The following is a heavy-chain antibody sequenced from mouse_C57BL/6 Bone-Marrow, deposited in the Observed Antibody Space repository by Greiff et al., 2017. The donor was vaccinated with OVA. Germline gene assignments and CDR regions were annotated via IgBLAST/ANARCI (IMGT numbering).Heavy chain of an antibody. J-gene: IGHJ4*01. CDR3: ARHYGSSRYYAMDY. CDR2: INPNNGGT. D-gene: IGHD1-1*01. CDR1: GYKFTDYN. Sequence: VQLQQSGPELVKPGASVKMSCKASGYKFTDYNMHWVKQSHGKSLEWIGYINPNNGGTSYNQKFKGKATLTVNKSSSTAYMELRSLTSEDSAVYYCARHYGSSRYYAMDYWGQGTSVTVSS. V-gene: IGHV1-22*01.